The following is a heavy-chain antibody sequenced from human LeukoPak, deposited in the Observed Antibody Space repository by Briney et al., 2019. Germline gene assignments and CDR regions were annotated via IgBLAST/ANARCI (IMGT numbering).Heavy chain of an antibody. D-gene: IGHD3-10*01. J-gene: IGHJ4*02. V-gene: IGHV4-34*01. Sequence: SETLSLTCAVYGGSFSGYYWSWIRQPPGKGLEWIGEINHSGSTNYNPSLKSRVTISVDTSKNQFSLKLSSVTAADTAVYYCARREDGSGSYLFDYWGQGTLVTVSS. CDR1: GGSFSGYY. CDR3: ARREDGSGSYLFDY. CDR2: INHSGST.